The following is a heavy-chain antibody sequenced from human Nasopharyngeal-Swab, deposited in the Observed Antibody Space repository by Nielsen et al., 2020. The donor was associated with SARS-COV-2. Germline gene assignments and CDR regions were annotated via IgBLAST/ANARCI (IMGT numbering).Heavy chain of an antibody. D-gene: IGHD5-24*01. Sequence: SETLSLTCTVSGGSIISSNYYWGWIRQPPGKGLEYNGSIHYSGSTYYNPSVKSRVTISVDTSKNQFSLKLSSVTAADTAVYYCARDKGGMATLDYYYYYYMDVWGKGTTVTVSS. CDR1: GGSIISSNYY. CDR3: ARDKGGMATLDYYYYYYMDV. CDR2: IHYSGST. V-gene: IGHV4-39*07. J-gene: IGHJ6*03.